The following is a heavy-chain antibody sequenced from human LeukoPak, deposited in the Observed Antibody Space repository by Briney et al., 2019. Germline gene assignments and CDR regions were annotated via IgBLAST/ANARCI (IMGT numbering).Heavy chain of an antibody. D-gene: IGHD3-10*01. CDR2: IRYDGSNK. CDR3: ATLDYYGSGSYRWGFDY. CDR1: GFTFSSYG. V-gene: IGHV3-30*02. Sequence: GGSLRLSCAASGFTFSSYGMRWVRQAPGKGLEWVAFIRYDGSNKYYADSVKGRFTISRDDSKNTLYLQMNSLRAEDTAVYYCATLDYYGSGSYRWGFDYWGQGTLVTVSS. J-gene: IGHJ4*02.